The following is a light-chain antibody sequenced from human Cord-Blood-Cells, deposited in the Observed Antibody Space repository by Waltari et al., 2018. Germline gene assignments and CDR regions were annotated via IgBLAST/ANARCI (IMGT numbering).Light chain of an antibody. V-gene: IGKV1-39*01. CDR3: QQSYSTQIT. J-gene: IGKJ5*01. Sequence: DIQMTQSPSSLSASVGDRVTITCRASQSISSYLNWYQQKPGKAPKLLIYAASSLQSGVPSRFSGSGSGTDFTLTISSLQPEDFATYYCQQSYSTQIT. CDR2: AAS. CDR1: QSISSY.